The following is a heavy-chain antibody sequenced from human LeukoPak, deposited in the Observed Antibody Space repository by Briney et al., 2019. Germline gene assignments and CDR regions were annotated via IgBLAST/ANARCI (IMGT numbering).Heavy chain of an antibody. J-gene: IGHJ4*02. Sequence: PSQILSLTCAISGDSVSSNSAAWTWIRQSPSRGLEWLGRTYYRSKWYNDYAESVKSRITINPDTSKNQFSLQLNSVTPEDTAVYYCARDAPYYYDSSGYFPFDYWGQGTLVTVSS. CDR1: GDSVSSNSAA. V-gene: IGHV6-1*01. CDR3: ARDAPYYYDSSGYFPFDY. CDR2: TYYRSKWYN. D-gene: IGHD3-22*01.